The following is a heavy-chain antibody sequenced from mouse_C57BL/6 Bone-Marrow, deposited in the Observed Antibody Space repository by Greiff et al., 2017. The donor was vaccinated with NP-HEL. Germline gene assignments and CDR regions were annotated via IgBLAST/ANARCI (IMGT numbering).Heavy chain of an antibody. CDR1: GYTFTSYG. D-gene: IGHD2-4*01. V-gene: IGHV1-81*01. CDR2: IYPRSGNT. J-gene: IGHJ3*01. Sequence: QVQLQQSGAELARPGASVKLSCKASGYTFTSYGISWVKQRTGQGLEWIGEIYPRSGNTYYNEKFKGKATLTADKSSSTAYIEIRSLTSEDSAVSFCARGGKIYYDYRGPFAYGGQGTLVTVSA. CDR3: ARGGKIYYDYRGPFAY.